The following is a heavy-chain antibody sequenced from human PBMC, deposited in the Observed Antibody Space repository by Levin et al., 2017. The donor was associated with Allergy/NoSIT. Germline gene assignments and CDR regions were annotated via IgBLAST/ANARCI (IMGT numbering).Heavy chain of an antibody. Sequence: SETLSLTCTVSGGSITSYYWHWLRQPPGKGLEWIGYVYHIRSTTYNSSLKSRVTISGDTSKSQFSLKLTSVTAAGTAVYFCARGRESLHYFDFWGQGMLVTVSS. CDR1: GGSITSYY. V-gene: IGHV4-59*08. J-gene: IGHJ4*02. CDR3: ARGRESLHYFDF. CDR2: VYHIRST. D-gene: IGHD3-10*01.